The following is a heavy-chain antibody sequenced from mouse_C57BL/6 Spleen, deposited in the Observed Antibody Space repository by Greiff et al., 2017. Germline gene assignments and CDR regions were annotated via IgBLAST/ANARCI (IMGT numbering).Heavy chain of an antibody. CDR1: GYTFTDYY. CDR3: ARCFVTDYAMDY. Sequence: QVQLQQSGPELVKPGASVKISCKASGYTFTDYYINWVKQRPGQGLEWIGCIYPGSGNTKYNEKFKGKATLTVDTSSSTAYMQLSSLTSEDSAVYFCARCFVTDYAMDYWGQGTSVTVSS. CDR2: IYPGSGNT. J-gene: IGHJ4*01. D-gene: IGHD1-1*01. V-gene: IGHV1-84*01.